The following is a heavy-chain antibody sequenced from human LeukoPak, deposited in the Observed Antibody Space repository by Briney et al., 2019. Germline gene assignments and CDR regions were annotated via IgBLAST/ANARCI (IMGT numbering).Heavy chain of an antibody. CDR3: ARSSYYYGSGSYLGDYDY. J-gene: IGHJ4*02. CDR1: GGSISTFY. Sequence: PSETLSLTCSVSGGSISTFYWNWIRQPPGKGLEWIGNIDYSGSTNYNPSLKSRVTISVDKSKNQFSLKLSSVTAADTAVYYCARSSYYYGSGSYLGDYDYWGQGTLVTVSS. D-gene: IGHD3-10*01. V-gene: IGHV4-59*12. CDR2: IDYSGST.